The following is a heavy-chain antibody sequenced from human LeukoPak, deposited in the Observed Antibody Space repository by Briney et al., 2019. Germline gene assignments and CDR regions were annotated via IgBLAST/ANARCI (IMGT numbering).Heavy chain of an antibody. D-gene: IGHD1-26*01. CDR3: ARGGEVMGATTIWFDP. V-gene: IGHV4-30-4*01. Sequence: SETLSLTCTVSGGSISSGDYYWSWIRQPPGKGLEWIGYIYYSGSTYYNPSLKSRVTISVDTSKNQFSLKLSSVTAADTVVYYCARGGEVMGATTIWFDPWGQGTLVTVSS. J-gene: IGHJ5*02. CDR1: GGSISSGDYY. CDR2: IYYSGST.